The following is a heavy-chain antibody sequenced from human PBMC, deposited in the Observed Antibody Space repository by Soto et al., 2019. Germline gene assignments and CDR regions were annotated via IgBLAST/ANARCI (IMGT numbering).Heavy chain of an antibody. V-gene: IGHV1-18*01. CDR3: ARDNIVGAYFFDY. CDR2: ISAYNGNT. D-gene: IGHD1-26*01. Sequence: ASVKVSCKASGYTFTSYAITWVRQAPGQGLEWMGWISAYNGNTNSAQKLQGRVTMTTDTSTSTAYMELRSLRVEDTAVYYCARDNIVGAYFFDYWGQGALVTVSS. CDR1: GYTFTSYA. J-gene: IGHJ4*02.